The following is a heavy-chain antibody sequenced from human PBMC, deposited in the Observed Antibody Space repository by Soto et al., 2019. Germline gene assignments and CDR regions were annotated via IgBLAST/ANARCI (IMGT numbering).Heavy chain of an antibody. CDR1: GGTFSSYA. CDR2: VIPIFVTA. J-gene: IGHJ4*02. CDR3: ARGRNPEYSSSCHEGY. D-gene: IGHD6-13*01. Sequence: QVQLVQSGAEVKKPGSSVKVSCKASGGTFSSYAISWVRQAPGQGLEWMGGVIPIFVTANYSQKLQGRDTITADESTSTAYMKLRSLRSEDTAVYYCARGRNPEYSSSCHEGYWGQGTLVTVSS. V-gene: IGHV1-69*12.